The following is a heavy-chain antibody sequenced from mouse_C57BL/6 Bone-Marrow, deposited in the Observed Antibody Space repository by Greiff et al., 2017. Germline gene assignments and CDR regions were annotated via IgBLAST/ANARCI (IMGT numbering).Heavy chain of an antibody. D-gene: IGHD2-3*01. CDR1: GYTFTSYW. V-gene: IGHV1-74*01. CDR3: AILYDGYLYYAMDY. J-gene: IGHJ4*01. CDR2: IHPSDSDT. Sequence: QVQLQQPGAELVKPGASVKVSCKASGYTFTSYWMHWVKQRPGQGLEWIGRIHPSDSDTNYNQKFKGKATLTVDKSSSTAYMQLSSLTSEDSAVYYCAILYDGYLYYAMDYWGQGTSVTVSS.